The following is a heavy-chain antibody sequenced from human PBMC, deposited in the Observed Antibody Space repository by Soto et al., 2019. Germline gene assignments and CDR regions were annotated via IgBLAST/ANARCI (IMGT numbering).Heavy chain of an antibody. Sequence: EVQLVESGGDLVQPGGSLRLSCAASAFTFSSFEMNWVRQAPGKGLEWVSYISSSGSTIYYADSVKGRFTISRDNAKSSLYRQMKSLRAEDTAVYYCAREDYGGNPFDSWGQGTLVIVSS. J-gene: IGHJ4*02. CDR2: ISSSGSTI. CDR3: AREDYGGNPFDS. D-gene: IGHD4-17*01. CDR1: AFTFSSFE. V-gene: IGHV3-48*03.